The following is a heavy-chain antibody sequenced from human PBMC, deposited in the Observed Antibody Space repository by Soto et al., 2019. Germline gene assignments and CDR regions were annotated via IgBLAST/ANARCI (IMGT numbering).Heavy chain of an antibody. CDR1: GLTFSSYG. Sequence: GGSLRLSCAASGLTFSSYGMHWVRQAPGKGLEWVAVISYDGSHKYFVDSVKGRFTIPRDISKNTLYLQMNSLRAEDTAVYYCEKDRFDSYGYWPRSHWGMDVWGKGTTVTVSS. V-gene: IGHV3-30*18. D-gene: IGHD5-18*01. CDR2: ISYDGSHK. J-gene: IGHJ6*04. CDR3: EKDRFDSYGYWPRSHWGMDV.